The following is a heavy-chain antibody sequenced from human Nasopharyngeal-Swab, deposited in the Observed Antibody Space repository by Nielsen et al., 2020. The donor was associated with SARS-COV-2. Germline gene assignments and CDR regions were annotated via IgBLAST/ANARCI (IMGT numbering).Heavy chain of an antibody. V-gene: IGHV3-64D*06. CDR2: ISSTGGST. CDR1: GFPFSSYA. J-gene: IGHJ6*02. Sequence: GASLKISCSASGFPFSSYAMHWVRQAPGKGLEYVSAISSTGGSTYYADSVKGRFTISRDNSKNTLYLQMSSLRAEDTAVYYCVKAGLGFRIAAAETGIAVAGTVGGYGMDVWGQGTTVTVSS. CDR3: VKAGLGFRIAAAETGIAVAGTVGGYGMDV. D-gene: IGHD6-19*01.